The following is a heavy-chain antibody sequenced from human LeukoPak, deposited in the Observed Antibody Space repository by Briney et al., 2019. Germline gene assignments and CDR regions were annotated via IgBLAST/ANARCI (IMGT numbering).Heavy chain of an antibody. Sequence: GGSLRLSCAASGFTSSSYWMHWVRQAPGKGLVWVSRVNEDGSFTTYADSVKGRFTISRDNAKNTLYLQMNSLRVEDTAVYYCAGTSSGPERRGMDVWGQGTTVTVSS. CDR1: GFTSSSYW. CDR2: VNEDGSFT. J-gene: IGHJ6*02. V-gene: IGHV3-74*03. D-gene: IGHD6-19*01. CDR3: AGTSSGPERRGMDV.